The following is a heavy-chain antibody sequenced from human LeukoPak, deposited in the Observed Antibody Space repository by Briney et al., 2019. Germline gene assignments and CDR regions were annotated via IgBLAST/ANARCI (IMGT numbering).Heavy chain of an antibody. CDR1: GFTFSSYA. D-gene: IGHD1-26*01. CDR2: ISGSGGST. V-gene: IGHV3-23*01. CDR3: AKSPWRGSYSSPHDY. J-gene: IGHJ4*02. Sequence: PGGSLRLSCAASGFTFSSYAMSWVRQAPGKGLEWVSAISGSGGSTYYADSVKGWFTISRDNSKNTLYLQMNSLRAEDTAVYYCAKSPWRGSYSSPHDYWGQGTLVTVSS.